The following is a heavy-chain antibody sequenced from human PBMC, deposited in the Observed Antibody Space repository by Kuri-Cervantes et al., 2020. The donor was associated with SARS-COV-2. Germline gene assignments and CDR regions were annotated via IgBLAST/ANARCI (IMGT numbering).Heavy chain of an antibody. Sequence: GESLKISCAAPGFTFSSYWMSWVRQAPGKGLEWVANIKQDGSEKYYVDSVKGRFTISRDNAKNSLYLQMNSLRAEDTAVYYCARVRSWDEYFDYWGQGTLVTVSS. CDR3: ARVRSWDEYFDY. CDR2: IKQDGSEK. CDR1: GFTFSSYW. J-gene: IGHJ4*02. D-gene: IGHD6-13*01. V-gene: IGHV3-7*01.